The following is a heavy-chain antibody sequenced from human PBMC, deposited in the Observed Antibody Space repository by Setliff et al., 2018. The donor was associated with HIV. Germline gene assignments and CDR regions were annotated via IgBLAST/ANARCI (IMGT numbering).Heavy chain of an antibody. Sequence: SETLSLTCIVSGGSIRSSSYYWGWIRQPPGKGLEGIGTVYYSGSTYYNPSLKSRVTRSVDTSETQLSLKLSSVTAADTAVSYCARGGYSSSWYVISGSFDYWGQGILVTVSS. CDR2: VYYSGST. CDR1: GGSIRSSSYY. V-gene: IGHV4-39*07. J-gene: IGHJ4*02. CDR3: ARGGYSSSWYVISGSFDY. D-gene: IGHD6-13*01.